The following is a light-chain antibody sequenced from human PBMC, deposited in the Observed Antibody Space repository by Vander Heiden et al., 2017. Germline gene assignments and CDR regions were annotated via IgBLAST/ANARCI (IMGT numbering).Light chain of an antibody. CDR1: QSVGSN. Sequence: EIVMTQSPNTLSVSPGERATLSCRASQSVGSNLAWYQQKPGQAPCLLIYGASTRATGIPARFSGSGSGTEFTLTISSLQSEDFAVYYCQHDNNWPPLTFGGGTKVEIK. CDR2: GAS. V-gene: IGKV3-15*01. CDR3: QHDNNWPPLT. J-gene: IGKJ4*01.